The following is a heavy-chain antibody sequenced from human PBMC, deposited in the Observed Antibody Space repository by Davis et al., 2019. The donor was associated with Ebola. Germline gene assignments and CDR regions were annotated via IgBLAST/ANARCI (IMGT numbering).Heavy chain of an antibody. D-gene: IGHD1-1*01. J-gene: IGHJ4*02. CDR3: TGEKDY. CDR2: ISGSGGST. V-gene: IGHV3-23*01. CDR1: GFTFSSYA. Sequence: GESLKISCAASGFTFSSYAMSWVRQAPGKGLEWVSVISGSGGSTYYADSVKGRFTISRDNSKNTLYLQMNSLKTEDTAVYYCTGEKDYWGQGTLVTVSS.